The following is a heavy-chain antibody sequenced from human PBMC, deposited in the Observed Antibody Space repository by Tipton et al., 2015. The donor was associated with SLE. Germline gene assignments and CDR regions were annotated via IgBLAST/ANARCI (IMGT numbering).Heavy chain of an antibody. CDR1: GGSISSGGHF. CDR3: ARDSPGDFDWFDAFDI. V-gene: IGHV4-61*02. J-gene: IGHJ3*02. CDR2: IFLTGST. D-gene: IGHD3-9*01. Sequence: LSLTCTVSGGSISSGGHFWTWIRQPAGKGLEWIGRIFLTGSTNYNPSLKSRVTISLDTSKNQFSLNLNSVTAADTAVYYCARDSPGDFDWFDAFDIWGQGTMVTVSS.